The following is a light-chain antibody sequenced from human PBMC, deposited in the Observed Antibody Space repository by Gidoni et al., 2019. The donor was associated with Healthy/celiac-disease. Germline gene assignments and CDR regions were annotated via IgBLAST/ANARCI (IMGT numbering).Light chain of an antibody. CDR3: QQYGSRALT. Sequence: EIVLTQSPGTLSLSPGERATLSCRASQRVSSSYLAWYQQKPGQAPRLLIYGASSRATGIPDRFSGSGSGTDFTLTISRLEPEDFAVYYCQQYGSRALTFGGGTKVEIK. CDR1: QRVSSSY. V-gene: IGKV3-20*01. CDR2: GAS. J-gene: IGKJ4*01.